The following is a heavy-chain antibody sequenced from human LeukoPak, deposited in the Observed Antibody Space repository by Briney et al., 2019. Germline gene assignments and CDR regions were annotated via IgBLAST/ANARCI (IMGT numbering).Heavy chain of an antibody. CDR2: IYYSGST. J-gene: IGHJ5*02. Sequence: SETLSLTCTVSGGSISSGGYYWSWIRQHPGKGLEWIGYIYYSGSTYYNPSLKSRVTISVDTPKNQFSLKLSSVTAADTAVYYCARGNGSRDNWFDPWGQGTLVTVSS. D-gene: IGHD4-11*01. CDR1: GGSISSGGYY. CDR3: ARGNGSRDNWFDP. V-gene: IGHV4-31*03.